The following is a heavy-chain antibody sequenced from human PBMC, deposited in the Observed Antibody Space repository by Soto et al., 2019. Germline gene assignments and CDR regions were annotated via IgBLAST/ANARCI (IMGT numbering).Heavy chain of an antibody. J-gene: IGHJ6*02. CDR2: ISWSSVII. Sequence: GGSLRLSCAASGFTFDDYAMHWVRQAPGKGLEWVSGISWSSVIIGYADSVKGRFTISRDNAKNSLYLQMNSLRAEDTAVYYCAKDEVGAVYYYYGMDVWGQGTTVTVSS. V-gene: IGHV3-9*01. CDR1: GFTFDDYA. D-gene: IGHD1-26*01. CDR3: AKDEVGAVYYYYGMDV.